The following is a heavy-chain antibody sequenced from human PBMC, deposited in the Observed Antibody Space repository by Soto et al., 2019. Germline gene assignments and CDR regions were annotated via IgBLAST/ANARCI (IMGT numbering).Heavy chain of an antibody. CDR2: ISYDGSNK. CDR1: GFTFITYP. D-gene: IGHD5-18*01. V-gene: IGHV3-30-3*01. J-gene: IGHJ4*02. Sequence: HPGGSLRLSCAASGFTFITYPMHWVRQAPGKGLEWVALISYDGSNKYYADSVKGRFTISRDNSKNTLYLQMNSLRPEDTAVYYCARWNVQHDSYGYFWGQGTLVTVSS. CDR3: ARWNVQHDSYGYF.